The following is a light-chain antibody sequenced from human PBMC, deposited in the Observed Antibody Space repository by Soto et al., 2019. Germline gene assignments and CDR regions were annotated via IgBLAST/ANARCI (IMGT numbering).Light chain of an antibody. CDR1: QSISSW. CDR3: QQYNSYPWT. CDR2: DAS. V-gene: IGKV1-5*01. J-gene: IGKJ1*01. Sequence: DIQMTQSPSTLSASVGDRVTITCRASQSISSWLAWYQQKPGKAPKLLIYDASSLESGVQSRFRGSGSGTEFTLTITSLQPDDFATYYCQQYNSYPWTFGQGTKVQIK.